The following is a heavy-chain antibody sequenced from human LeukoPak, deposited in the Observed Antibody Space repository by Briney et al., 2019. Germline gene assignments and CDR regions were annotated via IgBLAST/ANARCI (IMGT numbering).Heavy chain of an antibody. Sequence: SETLSLTCVVYGESFSGYYWTWIRQPPGKGLEWIGEVIDTGSTKYNSSLKSRVTISVDTSKNEFSLNLTSVTAADTAIYYCARGLASGYPPIPFDYWGQGTLVTVSS. V-gene: IGHV4-34*12. J-gene: IGHJ4*02. CDR2: VIDTGST. CDR3: ARGLASGYPPIPFDY. CDR1: GESFSGYY. D-gene: IGHD3-3*01.